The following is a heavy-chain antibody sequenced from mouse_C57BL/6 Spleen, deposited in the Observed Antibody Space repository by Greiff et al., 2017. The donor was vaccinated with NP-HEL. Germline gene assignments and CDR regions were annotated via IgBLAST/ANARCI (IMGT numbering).Heavy chain of an antibody. Sequence: KPGHGLEWIGEILPGSGSTNYNEKFKGKATFTADTSSNTAYMQLSSLTTEDSAIYYCAELSWFAYWGQGTLVTVSA. CDR3: AELSWFAY. D-gene: IGHD4-1*01. V-gene: IGHV1-9*01. J-gene: IGHJ3*01. CDR2: ILPGSGST.